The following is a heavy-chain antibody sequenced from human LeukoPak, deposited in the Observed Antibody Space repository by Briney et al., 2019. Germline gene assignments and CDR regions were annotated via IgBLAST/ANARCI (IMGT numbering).Heavy chain of an antibody. V-gene: IGHV3-23*01. Sequence: GGSLRLSCAASGFTFSSYAMSWVRQAPGKGLEWVSVISASGVTTYYAGSVKGRFTISRDNSKNTLYLQMNSLRAEDTATYYCAKDPRRFDDWGQGTLVTVSS. CDR3: AKDPRRFDD. J-gene: IGHJ4*02. CDR1: GFTFSSYA. CDR2: ISASGVTT.